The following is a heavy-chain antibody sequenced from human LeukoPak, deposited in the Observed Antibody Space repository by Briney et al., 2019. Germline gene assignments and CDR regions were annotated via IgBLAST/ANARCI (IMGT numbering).Heavy chain of an antibody. V-gene: IGHV3-30*02. CDR1: GFTVSSNY. D-gene: IGHD2-2*02. J-gene: IGHJ5*02. CDR2: MRSDESNT. CDR3: ARDPRCTSSSTSRYMFDP. Sequence: GGSLRLSCAASGFTVSSNYMSWVRQAPGRGLEGVAFMRSDESNTYYADSVRGRFTISRDNSKNTLYLQMNSLRSDDTAVYYCARDPRCTSSSTSRYMFDPWGQGTLVTVSS.